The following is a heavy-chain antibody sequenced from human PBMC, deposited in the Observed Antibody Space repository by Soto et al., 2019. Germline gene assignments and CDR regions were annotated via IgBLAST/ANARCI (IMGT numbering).Heavy chain of an antibody. V-gene: IGHV3-30-3*01. J-gene: IGHJ4*02. CDR3: VLSRSAYFDF. CDR2: ISYDGSNK. CDR1: GFTFSNYA. D-gene: IGHD6-6*01. Sequence: QVQLVESGGGVVQPGRSLRLSCAASGFTFSNYAMHWVRQAPGKGLEWVTVISYDGSNKYYADSVKGRFTISRDNSKNTLYLQMSSLRPEDTAVYYCVLSRSAYFDFWGQGTLVTVSS.